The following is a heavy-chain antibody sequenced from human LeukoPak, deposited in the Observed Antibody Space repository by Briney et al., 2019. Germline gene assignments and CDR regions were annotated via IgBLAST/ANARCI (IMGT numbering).Heavy chain of an antibody. Sequence: GGSLRLSCAASGFTFSSYAMSWVRQAPGKGLEWVSAISGSGGSTYYADSVKGRFTISRDNSKNTLYLQMNSLRAEDTAVYYCARKIDYGDHYFDYWGQGTLVTVSS. CDR3: ARKIDYGDHYFDY. J-gene: IGHJ4*02. CDR1: GFTFSSYA. D-gene: IGHD4-17*01. CDR2: ISGSGGST. V-gene: IGHV3-23*01.